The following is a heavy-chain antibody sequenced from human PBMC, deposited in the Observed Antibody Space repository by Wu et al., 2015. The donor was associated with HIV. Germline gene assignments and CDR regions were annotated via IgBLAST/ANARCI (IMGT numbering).Heavy chain of an antibody. Sequence: QVQLVQSGAEVKKPGASVKVSCKASGYTFTSYDINWVRQATGQGLEWMGWMNPNSGNTGYAQKFQGRVTMTRNTSISTAYMELSSLRSEDTAVYYCARSNKRPSYYYYYGMDVWGQGTTVTVSS. J-gene: IGHJ6*02. CDR2: MNPNSGNT. V-gene: IGHV1-8*01. CDR3: ARSNKRPSYYYYYGMDV. D-gene: IGHD1-1*01. CDR1: GYTFTSYD.